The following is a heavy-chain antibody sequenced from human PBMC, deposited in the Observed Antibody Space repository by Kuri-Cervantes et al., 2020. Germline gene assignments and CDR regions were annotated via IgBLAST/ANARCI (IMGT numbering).Heavy chain of an antibody. V-gene: IGHV3-7*01. CDR2: IKQDGSEK. J-gene: IGHJ4*02. CDR1: GFTFSSYW. CDR3: AKTPPEDFDY. Sequence: LSLTCAASGFTFSSYWMSWVRQAPGKGLEWVANIKQDGSEKYYVDSVKGRFTISRDNAKNTLYLQMNSLRAEDTAVYYCAKTPPEDFDYWGQGTRVTVSS.